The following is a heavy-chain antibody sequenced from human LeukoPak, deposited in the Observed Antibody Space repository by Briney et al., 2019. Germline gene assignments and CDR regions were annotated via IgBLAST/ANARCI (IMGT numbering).Heavy chain of an antibody. CDR1: GFTFSSYA. CDR3: ARDPGYSGYDFDTFDY. V-gene: IGHV3-30-3*01. Sequence: GGSLRLSCAASGFTFSSYAMHWVRQAPGKGLEWVAVISYDGSNKYYADSVKGRFTISGDNSKNTLYLQMNSLRAEDTAVYYCARDPGYSGYDFDTFDYWGQGTLVTVSS. CDR2: ISYDGSNK. D-gene: IGHD5-12*01. J-gene: IGHJ4*02.